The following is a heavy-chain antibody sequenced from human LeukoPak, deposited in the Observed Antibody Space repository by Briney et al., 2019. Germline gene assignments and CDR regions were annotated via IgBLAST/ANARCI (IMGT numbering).Heavy chain of an antibody. D-gene: IGHD6-19*01. CDR2: ITLYSDTT. J-gene: IGHJ3*02. V-gene: IGHV4-30-4*01. CDR1: GGSISSGDHY. CDR3: ARDRGWQWLPHDAFDI. Sequence: SQTLSHTCSVSGGSISSGDHYWTWIRQPPGGGLEWMGFITLYSDTTSYNPSLKSRVTMSVDTSKNQFSLKLSSVTAADTAVYYCARDRGWQWLPHDAFDIWGQGTMVTVSS.